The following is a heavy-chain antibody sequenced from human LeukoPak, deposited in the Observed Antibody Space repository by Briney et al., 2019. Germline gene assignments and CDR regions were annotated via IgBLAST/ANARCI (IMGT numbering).Heavy chain of an antibody. V-gene: IGHV3-53*01. D-gene: IGHD5-24*01. CDR2: IYSGGST. J-gene: IGHJ4*02. CDR3: ARGVGYNYLDY. CDR1: GFTVSSNY. Sequence: PGGSLRLSCAACGFTVSSNYMSWVRQAPGKGLEWVSVIYSGGSTYYADSVKGRFTISRDNSKNTLYLQMNSLRAEDTAVYYCARGVGYNYLDYWGQGTLVTVSS.